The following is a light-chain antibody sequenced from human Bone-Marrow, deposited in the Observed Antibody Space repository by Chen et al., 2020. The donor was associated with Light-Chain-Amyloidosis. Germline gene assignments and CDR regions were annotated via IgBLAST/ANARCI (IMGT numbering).Light chain of an antibody. CDR2: DTS. CDR3: QQRSNWPPWFFT. Sequence: EIVLTQSPATLSLSPGERATLSCRSSQSVRRSLAWYQQRPGQAPRLLFYDTSDRASGVPARFSGSGSDTDFTLTISSLEPEDFAVYFCQQRSNWPPWFFTFGPGTRV. CDR1: QSVRRS. J-gene: IGKJ3*01. V-gene: IGKV3-11*01.